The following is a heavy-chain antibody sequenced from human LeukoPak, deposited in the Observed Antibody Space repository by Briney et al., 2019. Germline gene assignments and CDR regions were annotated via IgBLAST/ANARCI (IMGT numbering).Heavy chain of an antibody. V-gene: IGHV3-53*01. J-gene: IGHJ4*02. CDR1: GFTFSSYG. CDR2: IYSAGTT. CDR3: ARGKGMSYFDY. Sequence: GGSLRLSCAASGFTFSSYGMSWVRQPPGKGLEWVSLIYSAGTTFYADSVKGRFTISRDTSKNTLYLQMKNLRAEDTAVYYCARGKGMSYFDYWGQGTLVTVSS.